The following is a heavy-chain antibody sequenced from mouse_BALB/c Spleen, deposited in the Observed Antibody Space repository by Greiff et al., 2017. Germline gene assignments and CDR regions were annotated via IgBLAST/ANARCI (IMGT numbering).Heavy chain of an antibody. Sequence: EVQLQESGGGLVQPGGSRKLSCAASGFTFSSFGMHWVRQAPEKGLEWVAYISSGSSTIYYADTVKGRFTISRDNPKNTLFLQMTSLRSEDTAMYYCARSRIYYGNENYFDYWGQGTTLTVSS. D-gene: IGHD2-1*01. CDR3: ARSRIYYGNENYFDY. J-gene: IGHJ2*01. CDR1: GFTFSSFG. V-gene: IGHV5-17*02. CDR2: ISSGSSTI.